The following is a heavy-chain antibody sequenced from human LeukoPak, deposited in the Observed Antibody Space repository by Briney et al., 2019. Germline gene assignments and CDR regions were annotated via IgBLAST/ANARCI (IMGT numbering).Heavy chain of an antibody. CDR2: ISSSSSYI. J-gene: IGHJ4*02. CDR3: GREVIGGARRFDY. CDR1: VFTFMSYS. D-gene: IGHD1-26*01. Sequence: KPGGSLSLSCAASVFTFMSYSVICLRQAPGKGVEWVSSISSSSSYIYYADSVEGRFTISIDNAKYSLFLQMNSLRAEHTAGYYCGREVIGGARRFDYWGQGTLVTVSS. V-gene: IGHV3-21*01.